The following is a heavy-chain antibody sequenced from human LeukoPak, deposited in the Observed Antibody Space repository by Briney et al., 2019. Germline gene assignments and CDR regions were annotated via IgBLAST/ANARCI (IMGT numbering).Heavy chain of an antibody. CDR3: ARVYSSSGYNWFDP. V-gene: IGHV4-34*01. CDR2: INHSGST. J-gene: IGHJ5*02. D-gene: IGHD6-6*01. Sequence: SETLSLTCAVYGGSFSGYYWSWIRQPPGKGLEWIGEINHSGSTNYNPSLKSRVTISVDTSKNQFSLKLSSVTAADTAMYYCARVYSSSGYNWFDPWGQGTLVTVSS. CDR1: GGSFSGYY.